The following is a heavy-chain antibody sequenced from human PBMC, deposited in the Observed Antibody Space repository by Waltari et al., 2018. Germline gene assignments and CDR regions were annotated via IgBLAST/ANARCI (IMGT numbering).Heavy chain of an antibody. Sequence: QVQLQQWGAGLLKPSETLSLTCAVYGGSFRGYYWSWTRQPPGKGLEWIGEINHSGSTNYNPSLKSRVTISVDTSKNQFSLKLSSVTAADTAVYYCARGLETDGSHLDYWGQGTLVTVSS. J-gene: IGHJ4*02. CDR2: INHSGST. CDR1: GGSFRGYY. V-gene: IGHV4-34*01. D-gene: IGHD1-26*01. CDR3: ARGLETDGSHLDY.